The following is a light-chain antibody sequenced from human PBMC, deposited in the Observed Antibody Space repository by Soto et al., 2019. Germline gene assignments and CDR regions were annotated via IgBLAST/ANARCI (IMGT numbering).Light chain of an antibody. CDR1: SSDVGGYNY. V-gene: IGLV2-14*01. Sequence: QSVLTQPVSVSGSPGQSITISCTGTSSDVGGYNYVSWYQQHPGKAPKLMIYDVKNRASGASNRFSGSKSGNTASLTISGLQAEDEADYYCTSYTSSSTLYVFGTGTKLTVL. CDR2: DVK. CDR3: TSYTSSSTLYV. J-gene: IGLJ1*01.